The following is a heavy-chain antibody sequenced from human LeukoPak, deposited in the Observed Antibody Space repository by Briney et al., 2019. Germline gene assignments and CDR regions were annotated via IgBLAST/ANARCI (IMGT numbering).Heavy chain of an antibody. V-gene: IGHV3-7*01. CDR1: GFTFSSYW. CDR2: IKQDGSEK. J-gene: IGHJ4*02. D-gene: IGHD2-15*01. CDR3: AKHCSGGSCYPGY. Sequence: GGSLRLSCAASGFTFSSYWMSWVRQAPGKGLEWVANIKQDGSEKYYVDSVKGRFTISRDNAKNSLYLQMNSLRAEDTAVYYCAKHCSGGSCYPGYWGQGTLVTVSS.